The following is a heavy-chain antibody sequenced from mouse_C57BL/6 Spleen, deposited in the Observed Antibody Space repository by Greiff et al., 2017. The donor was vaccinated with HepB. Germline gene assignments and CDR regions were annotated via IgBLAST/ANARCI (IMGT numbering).Heavy chain of an antibody. CDR1: GYAFSSYW. CDR3: ARDGSSKRYFDY. CDR2: IYPGDGDT. V-gene: IGHV1-80*01. Sequence: VQLQESGAELVKPGASVKISCKASGYAFSSYWMNWVKQRPGKGLVWIGQIYPGDGDTNYNGKFKGKATLTADKSSSTAYMQLSSLTSEDSAVYLYARDGSSKRYFDYWGQGTTLTVSS. D-gene: IGHD1-1*01. J-gene: IGHJ2*01.